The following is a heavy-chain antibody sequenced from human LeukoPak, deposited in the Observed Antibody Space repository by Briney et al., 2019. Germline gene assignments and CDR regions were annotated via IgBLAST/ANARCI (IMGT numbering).Heavy chain of an antibody. CDR1: GGSISSSSYY. J-gene: IGHJ4*02. D-gene: IGHD2-2*01. Sequence: SETLSLTCTVSGGSISSSSYYWGWIRQPPGKGLEWLGSIYYSGSTYYNPSLKSRVTISVDTSKNQFSLKLSSVTAADTAVYYCARLPHCSSTSCQDYWGQGTLVTVSS. CDR3: ARLPHCSSTSCQDY. CDR2: IYYSGST. V-gene: IGHV4-39*01.